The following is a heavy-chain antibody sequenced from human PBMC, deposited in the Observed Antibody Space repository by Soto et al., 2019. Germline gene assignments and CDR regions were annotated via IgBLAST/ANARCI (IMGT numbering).Heavy chain of an antibody. D-gene: IGHD3-9*01. CDR2: ISSSSSYI. J-gene: IGHJ6*02. CDR1: GFTFSSYS. Sequence: GGSLRLSCAASGFTFSSYSMNWVRQAPGKGLEWVSSISSSSSYIYYADSVKGRFTISRDNAKNSLYLQMNSLRAEDTAVYYCARDHGPLRYFDWLSTLGNYGMDVWGQGTTVTVSS. CDR3: ARDHGPLRYFDWLSTLGNYGMDV. V-gene: IGHV3-21*01.